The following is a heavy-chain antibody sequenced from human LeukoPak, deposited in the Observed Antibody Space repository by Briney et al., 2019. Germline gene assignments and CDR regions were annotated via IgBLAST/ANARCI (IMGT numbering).Heavy chain of an antibody. J-gene: IGHJ5*02. V-gene: IGHV1-69*04. CDR3: ALYYYGSGSGAVFDP. D-gene: IGHD3-10*01. CDR1: GGTFSSYA. CDR2: IIPILGIA. Sequence: GASVKVSCKASGGTFSSYAISWGRQAPGQGLEWMGRIIPILGIANYAQKFQGRVTITADKSTSTAYMELSSMRSEDTAVYYCALYYYGSGSGAVFDPWGQGTLVTVSS.